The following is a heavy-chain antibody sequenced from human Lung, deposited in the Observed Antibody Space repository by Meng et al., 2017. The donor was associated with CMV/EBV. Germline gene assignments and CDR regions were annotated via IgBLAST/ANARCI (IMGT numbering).Heavy chain of an antibody. CDR1: GGSISSSNW. Sequence: QVQLQVAGPGLGKPSGTRSLTCAVSGGSISSSNWWSWVRQPPGKGLEWIGEIYHSGSTNYNPSIKSRVTISVDKSKNQFSLKLSSVTAADTAVYYCASFPPPGKQWLVTDYWGQGTLVTVSS. D-gene: IGHD6-19*01. CDR3: ASFPPPGKQWLVTDY. J-gene: IGHJ4*02. CDR2: IYHSGST. V-gene: IGHV4-4*02.